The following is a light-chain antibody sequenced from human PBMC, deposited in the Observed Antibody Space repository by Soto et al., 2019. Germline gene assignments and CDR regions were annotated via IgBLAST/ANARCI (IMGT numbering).Light chain of an antibody. CDR2: GAS. Sequence: ERVMTQPPVTLPVSPGERATLSCRASQSIASNLAWYQQKPGQAPRLXXFGASARATDIPARFSGSASGTDFTLTISRLQSEDFAVYDGQQYKNGPPWTFGQGTKVDI. CDR3: QQYKNGPPWT. J-gene: IGKJ1*01. V-gene: IGKV3-15*01. CDR1: QSIASN.